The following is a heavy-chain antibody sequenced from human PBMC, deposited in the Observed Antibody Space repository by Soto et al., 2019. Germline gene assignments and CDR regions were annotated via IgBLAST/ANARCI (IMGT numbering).Heavy chain of an antibody. CDR2: ISYDGSNK. V-gene: IGHV3-30-3*01. CDR3: ARDWYYYDSSGYYYNKNYGMDV. Sequence: QVQLVESGGGVVQPGRSLRLSCAASGFTFSSYAMHWVRQAPGKGLEWVAVISYDGSNKYYADSVKGRFTISRDNSKNTLHLQMNSLRAEDTAVYYCARDWYYYDSSGYYYNKNYGMDVWGQGTTVTVSS. J-gene: IGHJ6*02. CDR1: GFTFSSYA. D-gene: IGHD3-22*01.